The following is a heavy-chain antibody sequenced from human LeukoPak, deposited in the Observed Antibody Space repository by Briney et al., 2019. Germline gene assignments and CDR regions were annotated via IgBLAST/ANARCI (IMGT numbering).Heavy chain of an antibody. J-gene: IGHJ4*02. D-gene: IGHD7-27*01. CDR3: ATWGKS. CDR2: ISSSGTTI. V-gene: IGHV3-48*03. CDR1: GFTFSSYE. Sequence: PGGSLRLSCAASGFTFSSYEMNWVRQAPGKGLEWVSYISSSGTTIHYAESERGRFTISRCNAKNSLSLQMSSLRAEDTAVYYCATWGKSWGQGTPVTVSS.